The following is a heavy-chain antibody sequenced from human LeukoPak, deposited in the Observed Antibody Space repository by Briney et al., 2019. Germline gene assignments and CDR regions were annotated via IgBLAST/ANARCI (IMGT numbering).Heavy chain of an antibody. CDR3: TRSLGVLDLSYIDY. CDR1: GFTFSSYW. CDR2: IRSKAYGGTT. Sequence: GGSLRLSCAASGFTFSSYWMSWVRQAPGKGLEWVGFIRSKAYGGTTEYAASVKGRFTISRDDSKSIVYLQMNSLKTEDTAVYYCTRSLGVLDLSYIDYWGQGTLVTVSS. D-gene: IGHD3-10*01. J-gene: IGHJ4*02. V-gene: IGHV3-49*04.